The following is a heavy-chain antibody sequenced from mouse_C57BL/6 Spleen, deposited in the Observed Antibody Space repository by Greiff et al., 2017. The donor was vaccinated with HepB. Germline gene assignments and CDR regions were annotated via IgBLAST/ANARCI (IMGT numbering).Heavy chain of an antibody. D-gene: IGHD1-1*01. CDR1: GYTFTSYW. Sequence: QVQLQQPGAELVKPGASVKLSCKASGYTFTSYWMHWVKQRPGRGLEWIGRIDPNSGGTKYNEKFKSKATLTVDKPSSTAYMQLSSLTSEDAAVYYGAIGDCSSPCYAMDYWGQGTSVTVSS. V-gene: IGHV1-72*01. CDR3: AIGDCSSPCYAMDY. J-gene: IGHJ4*01. CDR2: IDPNSGGT.